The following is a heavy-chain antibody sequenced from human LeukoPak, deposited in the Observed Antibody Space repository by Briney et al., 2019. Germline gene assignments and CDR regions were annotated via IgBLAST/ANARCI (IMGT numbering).Heavy chain of an antibody. CDR1: GGSFSGYY. Sequence: SETLSLTCAVYGGSFSGYYWSWIRQPPGKGLEWIGEINHSGSTNYNPSLKSRVTISVDTSKNQFSLKLSSVTAADTAVYYCARIGWFQPYDFWSGYHPGNWFDPWGQETLVTVSS. D-gene: IGHD3-3*01. V-gene: IGHV4-34*01. CDR2: INHSGST. CDR3: ARIGWFQPYDFWSGYHPGNWFDP. J-gene: IGHJ5*02.